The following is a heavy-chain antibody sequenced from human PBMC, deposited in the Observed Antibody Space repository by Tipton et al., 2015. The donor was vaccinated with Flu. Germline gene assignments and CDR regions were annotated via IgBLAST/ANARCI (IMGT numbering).Heavy chain of an antibody. D-gene: IGHD3-10*02. CDR3: ARHTGDSVRGVIDY. Sequence: TLSLTCSVSGSSMGSGYYWGWVRQPPGKGLEWIGTIYHSGSTYYNPSLKSRLTMSVDTSKNQFSLKLSSVTAADTAVYYCARHTGDSVRGVIDYWGQGTLVTVSS. CDR2: IYHSGST. CDR1: GSSMGSGYY. J-gene: IGHJ4*02. V-gene: IGHV4-38-2*01.